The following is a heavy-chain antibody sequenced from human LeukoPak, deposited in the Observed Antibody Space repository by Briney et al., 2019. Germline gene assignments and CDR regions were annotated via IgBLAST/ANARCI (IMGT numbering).Heavy chain of an antibody. Sequence: SETLSLTCTAAGGSISSYYWSWIRQPPGKGLEWIAYIYTSGSTNYNPSLTSRVTISVDTSNNQFSLKLSSVTAADTAVYYCARASYYDPPRAYYYYMDVWGKGTTVTVSS. CDR1: GGSISSYY. CDR2: IYTSGST. J-gene: IGHJ6*03. CDR3: ARASYYDPPRAYYYYMDV. V-gene: IGHV4-4*09. D-gene: IGHD3-3*01.